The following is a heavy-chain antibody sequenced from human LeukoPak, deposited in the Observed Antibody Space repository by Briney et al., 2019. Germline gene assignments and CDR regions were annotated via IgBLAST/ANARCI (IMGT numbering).Heavy chain of an antibody. Sequence: PGGSLRLSCAASGFTFSSYSMNWVRQAPGKGLEWVSSISSSGSTIYYADSVKGRFTISRDNAKNSLYLQMNSLRAEDTAVYYCATTGNLLRFLDWPIPRPVNSRVGWGQGTLVTVSA. CDR1: GFTFSSYS. CDR3: ATTGNLLRFLDWPIPRPVNSRVG. V-gene: IGHV3-21*04. CDR2: ISSSGSTI. D-gene: IGHD3-3*01. J-gene: IGHJ4*02.